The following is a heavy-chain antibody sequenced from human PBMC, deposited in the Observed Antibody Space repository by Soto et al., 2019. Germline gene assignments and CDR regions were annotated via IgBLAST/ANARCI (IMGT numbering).Heavy chain of an antibody. D-gene: IGHD6-19*01. CDR3: ARGTDGWYFDY. CDR1: DGSISSYY. J-gene: IGHJ4*02. Sequence: PSETLSLTCTVSDGSISSYYWSWIRQPPGKGLEWVGYIHYSGSTNYNPSLKSRVTISVDTSKNQFSLNLSSVTAADTAVYFCARGTDGWYFDYWGQGILVTVSS. CDR2: IHYSGST. V-gene: IGHV4-59*01.